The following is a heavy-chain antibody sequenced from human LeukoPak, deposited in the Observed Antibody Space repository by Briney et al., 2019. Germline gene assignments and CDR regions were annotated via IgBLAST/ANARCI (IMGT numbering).Heavy chain of an antibody. CDR1: AFTFSNYG. CDR2: VSYDGSNK. Sequence: PGRSLRLSCAASAFTFSNYGMHWVRQAPGKGLDWVAVVSYDGSNKYYADSVKGRFTISRDNSKNTLYLQMNSLRAEDTAVYYCAKGRSRADYDMDVWGQGTTVTVSS. CDR3: AKGRSRADYDMDV. D-gene: IGHD1-14*01. J-gene: IGHJ6*02. V-gene: IGHV3-30*18.